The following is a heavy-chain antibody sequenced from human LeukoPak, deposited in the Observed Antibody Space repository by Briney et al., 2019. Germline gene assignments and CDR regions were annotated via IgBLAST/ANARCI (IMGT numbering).Heavy chain of an antibody. CDR2: IYYSGST. Sequence: SGTLSLTCAVSGGSISSNNWWSWVRQPPGKGLEWIGEIYYSGSTNYNPSLKSRVTISVDTSKNQFSLKLSSVTAADTAVYYCARQGGRSGWYGTFDYWGQGTLVTVSS. D-gene: IGHD6-19*01. CDR3: ARQGGRSGWYGTFDY. CDR1: GGSISSNNW. V-gene: IGHV4-4*02. J-gene: IGHJ4*02.